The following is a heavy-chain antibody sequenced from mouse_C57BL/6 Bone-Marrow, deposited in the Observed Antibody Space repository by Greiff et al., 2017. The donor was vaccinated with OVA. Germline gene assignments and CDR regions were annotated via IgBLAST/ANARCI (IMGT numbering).Heavy chain of an antibody. V-gene: IGHV1-69*01. CDR1: GYTFTSYW. CDR3: ARRGRYYVDY. J-gene: IGHJ2*01. Sequence: QVQLQQSGAELAKPGASVKLSCKASGYTFTSYWMHWVKQRPGQGLEWIGEIDPSDSYTNYNQKFKGKSTLTVDKSSSTAYMQLSSLTSEDSAVYYCARRGRYYVDYWGQGTTLTVSS. CDR2: IDPSDSYT.